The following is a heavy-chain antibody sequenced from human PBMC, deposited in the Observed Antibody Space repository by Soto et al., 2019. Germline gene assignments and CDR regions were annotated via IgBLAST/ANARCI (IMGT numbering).Heavy chain of an antibody. D-gene: IGHD3-9*01. CDR1: GASVSTSYW. Sequence: LSLTXAVSGASVSTSYWWSWVRQSPGKGLEWIGEIHYSGTTNYNPSLKSRVIISQDKSKNQFSLNLNSVTAADTAMYYCTRALLKSLDYWGQGTLVTVSS. CDR3: TRALLKSLDY. V-gene: IGHV4-4*02. J-gene: IGHJ4*02. CDR2: IHYSGTT.